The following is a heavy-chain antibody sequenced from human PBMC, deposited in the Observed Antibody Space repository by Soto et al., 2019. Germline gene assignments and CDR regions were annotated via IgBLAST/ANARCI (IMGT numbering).Heavy chain of an antibody. Sequence: QGQLVQSGAEVKKPGSSVKVSCKASGGTFSSYAIIWVRQAPGQGLERMGGIIPIFGTANYAQKFQGRVTITADESTSTAYMELSSLRSEYTAVYYCARVVTVVKSFHYWYFDLWGRGTLVTVSS. CDR1: GGTFSSYA. J-gene: IGHJ2*01. CDR2: IIPIFGTA. V-gene: IGHV1-69*12. D-gene: IGHD2-15*01. CDR3: ARVVTVVKSFHYWYFDL.